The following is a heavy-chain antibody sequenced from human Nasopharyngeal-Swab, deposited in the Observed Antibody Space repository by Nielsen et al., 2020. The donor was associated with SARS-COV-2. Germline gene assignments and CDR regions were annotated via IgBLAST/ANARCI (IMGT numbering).Heavy chain of an antibody. CDR1: GFTFSSYA. J-gene: IGHJ4*02. D-gene: IGHD3-22*01. V-gene: IGHV3-23*01. Sequence: GGSLRLSCAASGFTFSSYAMSWVRQAPGKGLEWVSSFSGSGGTKYYTDAVEGRFTISRDNSKNTLYLQMNSLRAEDTAVYYCAKDLSYDSSGYYDYWGQGTLVTVSS. CDR2: FSGSGGTK. CDR3: AKDLSYDSSGYYDY.